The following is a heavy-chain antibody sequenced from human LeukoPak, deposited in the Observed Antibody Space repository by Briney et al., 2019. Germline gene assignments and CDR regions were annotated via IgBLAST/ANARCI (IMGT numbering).Heavy chain of an antibody. D-gene: IGHD1-26*01. J-gene: IGHJ3*02. Sequence: GGSLRLSCAASGFTFSSNWMHWVRQGPGKGLVWVSRINRDGSGTSYTDSVKGRFTISRDNAQNTLYLQMNRLRAEDTAVYYCARAGEGLLAYSFDIWGRGTMVTVSS. CDR3: ARAGEGLLAYSFDI. CDR2: INRDGSGT. V-gene: IGHV3-74*01. CDR1: GFTFSSNW.